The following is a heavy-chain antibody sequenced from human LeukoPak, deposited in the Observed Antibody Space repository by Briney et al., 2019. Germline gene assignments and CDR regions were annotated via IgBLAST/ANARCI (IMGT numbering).Heavy chain of an antibody. CDR1: GFTFSSYW. CDR2: INSDGSST. J-gene: IGHJ6*03. D-gene: IGHD2-2*01. Sequence: GGSLRLSCAASGFTFSSYWMHWVRQAPGKGLVWVSRINSDGSSTSYADSVKGRFTISRDNAKNTLYLRMNSLRAEDTAVYYCARGDIVVVPAAHYYYMDVWGKGTTVTVSS. V-gene: IGHV3-74*01. CDR3: ARGDIVVVPAAHYYYMDV.